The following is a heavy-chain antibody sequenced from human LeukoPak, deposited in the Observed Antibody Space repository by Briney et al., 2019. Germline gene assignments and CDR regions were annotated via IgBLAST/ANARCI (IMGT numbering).Heavy chain of an antibody. CDR2: IYPGDSDT. Sequence: GESLKISCKASGYSFTSYWIGWVRQMPGKGLEWMGIIYPGDSDTRYSPSFQGQVTISADKSISTAYLQWSSLKASDTAMYYCARSRRMYCSSTSCYNGAFDIWGQGTMVTVSS. CDR1: GYSFTSYW. J-gene: IGHJ3*02. CDR3: ARSRRMYCSSTSCYNGAFDI. V-gene: IGHV5-51*01. D-gene: IGHD2-2*02.